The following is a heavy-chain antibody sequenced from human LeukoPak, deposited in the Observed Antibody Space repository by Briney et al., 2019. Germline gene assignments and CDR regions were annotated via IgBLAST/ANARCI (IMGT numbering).Heavy chain of an antibody. D-gene: IGHD3-22*01. V-gene: IGHV1-8*01. Sequence: ASVKVSCKASGYTFTSYDINWVRQATGQGLEWMGWMNPNSGNTGYAQKFQGRVTMTRDTSTSTVYMELSSLRSEDTAVYYCAGGVVITLFDYWGQGTLVTVSS. J-gene: IGHJ4*02. CDR1: GYTFTSYD. CDR3: AGGVVITLFDY. CDR2: MNPNSGNT.